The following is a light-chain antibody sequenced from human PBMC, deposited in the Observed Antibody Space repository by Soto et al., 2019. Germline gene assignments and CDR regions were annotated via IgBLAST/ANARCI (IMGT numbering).Light chain of an antibody. V-gene: IGKV3-15*01. Sequence: EIVMTQSPATLSVPPGERATLFCRASQNIGDKLAWFQQKPGQAPTLLMYAVSTRAAGVPPRFSGSGSGTEFTLTISSLQSEDFAVYYCQQYDNWPQYTFGQGTKLEIK. CDR1: QNIGDK. J-gene: IGKJ2*01. CDR3: QQYDNWPQYT. CDR2: AVS.